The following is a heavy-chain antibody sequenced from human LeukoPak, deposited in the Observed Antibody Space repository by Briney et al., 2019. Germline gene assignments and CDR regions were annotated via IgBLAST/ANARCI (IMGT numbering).Heavy chain of an antibody. J-gene: IGHJ4*02. CDR3: ARPCRDGYNWRYYFDY. CDR1: GYTFTSYY. CDR2: INPSGGST. Sequence: ASVKVSCKASGYTFTSYYMHWVRQAPGQGLEWMGIINPSGGSTSYAQKFRGRVTMSRDTSTSTVYMELSSLRSEDTAVYYCARPCRDGYNWRYYFDYWGQGTLVTVSS. V-gene: IGHV1-46*01. D-gene: IGHD5-24*01.